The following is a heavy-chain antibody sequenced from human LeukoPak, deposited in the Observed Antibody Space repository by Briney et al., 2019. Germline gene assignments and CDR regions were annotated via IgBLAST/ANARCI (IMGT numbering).Heavy chain of an antibody. V-gene: IGHV3-7*01. Sequence: GGSLRLSCAASGFTFSSYWMSWVRQAPGKGLEWVANINQDGSEKYYVDSVKGRFTISRDNAKNSLYLKMTSLRAEDTAVYYCARKIVGDIDYWGQGTLVTVSS. CDR3: ARKIVGDIDY. J-gene: IGHJ4*02. CDR1: GFTFSSYW. D-gene: IGHD1-26*01. CDR2: INQDGSEK.